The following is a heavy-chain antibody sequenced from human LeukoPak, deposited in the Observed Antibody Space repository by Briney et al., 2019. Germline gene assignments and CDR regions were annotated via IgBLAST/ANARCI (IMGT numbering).Heavy chain of an antibody. CDR1: GFTFSSYA. D-gene: IGHD3-22*01. CDR3: ARDRGDLRDSNGYYYVHYYYGMDV. Sequence: PGGSLRLSCAASGFTFSSYAMHWVRQAPGKGLEWVAVISYDGSNKYYADSVKGRFTISRDNSKNTLYLQMNSLRAEDTAVYYCARDRGDLRDSNGYYYVHYYYGMDVWGQGTTVTVSS. CDR2: ISYDGSNK. V-gene: IGHV3-30-3*01. J-gene: IGHJ6*02.